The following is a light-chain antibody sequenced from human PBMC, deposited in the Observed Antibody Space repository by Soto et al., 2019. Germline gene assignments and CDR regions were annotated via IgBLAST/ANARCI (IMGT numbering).Light chain of an antibody. CDR2: GIF. J-gene: IGKJ4*01. V-gene: IGKV3D-15*01. Sequence: EIVLTQSPRTLSLSPGERATLSCRASQSVGSDYVAWYQHRPGQAPRLLFSGIFRRATGIPARFSGSGSGTEFTLTISSLQSEDSAVYYCQQYKNWLALTFGGGTKVDIK. CDR1: QSVGSD. CDR3: QQYKNWLALT.